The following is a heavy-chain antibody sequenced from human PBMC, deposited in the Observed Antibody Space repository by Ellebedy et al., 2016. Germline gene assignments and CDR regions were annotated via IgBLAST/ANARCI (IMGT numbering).Heavy chain of an antibody. J-gene: IGHJ4*02. CDR3: ARQGLTTVTTWSY. D-gene: IGHD4-17*01. CDR2: IYYSGST. Sequence: SETLSLTXTVSGGSISSGGYYWSWIRQHPGKGLEWIGYIYYSGSTNYNPSLKSRVTISVDTSKNQFSLKLSSVTAADTAVYYCARQGLTTVTTWSYWGQGTLVTVSS. V-gene: IGHV4-61*08. CDR1: GGSISSGGYY.